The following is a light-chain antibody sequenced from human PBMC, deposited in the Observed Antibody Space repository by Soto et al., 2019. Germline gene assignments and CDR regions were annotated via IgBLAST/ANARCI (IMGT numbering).Light chain of an antibody. Sequence: EIVLTQSPGTLSLSPGERATLSCRASQSVRSSYLAWYQQKPGQAPRLLMYGASSRATGIPDRFSASGSGTDFTLTISRLEPEDFAVYYCQQYGSSPQTFGQGTKVEIK. CDR3: QQYGSSPQT. CDR2: GAS. CDR1: QSVRSSY. V-gene: IGKV3-20*01. J-gene: IGKJ1*01.